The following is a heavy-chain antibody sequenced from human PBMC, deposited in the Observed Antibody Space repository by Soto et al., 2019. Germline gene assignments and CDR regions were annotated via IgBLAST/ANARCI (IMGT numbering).Heavy chain of an antibody. J-gene: IGHJ4*02. CDR2: TYYRSKWYN. CDR3: ARVPRIAARRDFDY. D-gene: IGHD6-6*01. Sequence: PSQSLCLPCAISGDSVSSNSAACDWGRQSPSRGLEWLGRTYYRSKWYNDYAVSVKSRITINPDTSKNQFSLQLNSVTPEDTAVYYCARVPRIAARRDFDYWGQGTLVTVSS. V-gene: IGHV6-1*01. CDR1: GDSVSSNSAA.